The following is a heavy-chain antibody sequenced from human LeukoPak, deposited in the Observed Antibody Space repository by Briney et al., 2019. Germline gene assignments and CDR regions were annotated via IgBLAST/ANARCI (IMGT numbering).Heavy chain of an antibody. CDR2: MNPNSGNT. D-gene: IGHD3-10*01. J-gene: IGHJ4*02. CDR1: GYTFTSYD. Sequence: ASVKVSCKASGYTFTSYDINWVRQATGQGLEWMGWMNPNSGNTGYAQKFQGRVTMARNTSISTAYMELSSLRSEDTAVYYCARGVSYGSGSYYAYWGQGTLVTVSS. CDR3: ARGVSYGSGSYYAY. V-gene: IGHV1-8*01.